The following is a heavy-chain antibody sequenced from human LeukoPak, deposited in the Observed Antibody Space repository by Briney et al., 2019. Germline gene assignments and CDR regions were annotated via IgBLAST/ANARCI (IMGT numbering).Heavy chain of an antibody. D-gene: IGHD3-3*01. J-gene: IGHJ6*02. CDR3: ARVRYDFWSGYNYYYYGMDV. V-gene: IGHV3-33*01. CDR1: GFTFSSYG. CDR2: IWYDGSNK. Sequence: GGSLRLSCAASGFTFSSYGMHWVRQAPGKGLEWVAVIWYDGSNKYYADSVKGRFTISRDNSKNTRYLQMNSLRAEDTAVYYCARVRYDFWSGYNYYYYGMDVWGQGTTVTVSS.